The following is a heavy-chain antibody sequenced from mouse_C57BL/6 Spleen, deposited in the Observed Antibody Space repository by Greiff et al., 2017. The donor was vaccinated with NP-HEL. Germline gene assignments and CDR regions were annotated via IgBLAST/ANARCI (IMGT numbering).Heavy chain of an antibody. J-gene: IGHJ2*01. V-gene: IGHV1-63*01. D-gene: IGHD1-1*01. CDR2: IYPGGGYT. Sequence: VQLQQSGAELVRPGTSVKMSCKASGYTFTNYWIGWAKQRPGHGLEWIGDIYPGGGYTNYNEKFKGKATLTADKSSSTAYMQFSSLTSEDSAIYYCARAYYYGSNPYYCDYWGQGTTLTVSS. CDR3: ARAYYYGSNPYYCDY. CDR1: GYTFTNYW.